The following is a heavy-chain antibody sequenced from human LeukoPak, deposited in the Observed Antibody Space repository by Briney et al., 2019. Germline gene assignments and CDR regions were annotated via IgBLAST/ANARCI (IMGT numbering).Heavy chain of an antibody. CDR2: IHPNSGKT. CDR1: GYTFRSYE. CDR3: ARGHYGGNRYFDI. J-gene: IGHJ4*02. D-gene: IGHD4-23*01. Sequence: ASVKVSCKASGYTFRSYEINWVRQAPGQGLEWVGWIHPNSGKTGYAQKFQGRVTMTRDTSTETAFMEMSSLKFDDTAIFYCARGHYGGNRYFDIWGQGTLVTVSS. V-gene: IGHV1-8*01.